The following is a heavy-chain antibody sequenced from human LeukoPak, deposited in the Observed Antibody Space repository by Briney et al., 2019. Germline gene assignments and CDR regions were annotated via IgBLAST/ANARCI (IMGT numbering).Heavy chain of an antibody. V-gene: IGHV3-30*19. CDR3: ARDRGSYAWDY. CDR1: GFTFSSYG. CDR2: IWYDGSNK. Sequence: PGGSLRLSRAASGFTFSSYGMHWVRQAPGKGLEWVAVIWYDGSNKYYADSVKGRFTISRDNSKNTLYHQMNSLRPEDTAVYYCARDRGSYAWDYWGQGTLVTVSS. D-gene: IGHD5-12*01. J-gene: IGHJ4*02.